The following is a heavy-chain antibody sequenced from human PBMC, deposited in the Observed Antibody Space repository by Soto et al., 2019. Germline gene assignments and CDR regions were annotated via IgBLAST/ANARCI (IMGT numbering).Heavy chain of an antibody. D-gene: IGHD3-10*01. CDR3: AGDGSGNYYKGWFDS. CDR1: GDSITSYY. CDR2: LYYSGNT. Sequence: KSSETLSLTGTVSGDSITSYYWSWIRQPPGKGLEWIGYLYYSGNTNYNPSLKSRVTISLDTSKNQFSLNLNSVTAADTAVYYCAGDGSGNYYKGWFDSWGQGTLVTVSS. V-gene: IGHV4-59*01. J-gene: IGHJ5*01.